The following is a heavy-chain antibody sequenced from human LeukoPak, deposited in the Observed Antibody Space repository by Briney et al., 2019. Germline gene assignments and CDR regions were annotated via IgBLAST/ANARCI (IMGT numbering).Heavy chain of an antibody. Sequence: GGSLRHSCAASGFTFSDYYMSWIRQAPGKGLEWVSYISSSGSTIYYADSVKGRFTISRDNAKNTLYLQMNSLRAEDTAVYYCARVTSGWYYMDVWGKGTTVTVSS. V-gene: IGHV3-11*04. J-gene: IGHJ6*03. CDR3: ARVTSGWYYMDV. CDR1: GFTFSDYY. CDR2: ISSSGSTI. D-gene: IGHD6-19*01.